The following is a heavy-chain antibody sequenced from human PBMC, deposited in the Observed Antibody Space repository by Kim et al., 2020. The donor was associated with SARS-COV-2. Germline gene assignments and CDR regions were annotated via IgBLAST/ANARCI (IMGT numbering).Heavy chain of an antibody. J-gene: IGHJ6*02. CDR1: GGSFSGYY. CDR3: ARNRGIAARFLAYYYYGMDV. V-gene: IGHV4-34*01. Sequence: SETLSLTCAVYGGSFSGYYWSWIRQPPGKGLEWIGEINHSGSTNYNPSLKSRVTISVDTSKNQFSLKLSSVTAADTAVYYCARNRGIAARFLAYYYYGMDVWGQGTTVTVSS. CDR2: INHSGST. D-gene: IGHD6-6*01.